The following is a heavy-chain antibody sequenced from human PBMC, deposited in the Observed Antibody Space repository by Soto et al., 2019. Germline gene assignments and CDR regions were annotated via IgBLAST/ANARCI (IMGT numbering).Heavy chain of an antibody. J-gene: IGHJ6*02. Sequence: QVQLVESGGGVVQPGRSLRLSCAASGFTFSNYAMHWVRQAPGKGLEWVAVTSYDGKNKYDADSVKGRFTISRDNSKNXLXXXMXXXRRXXXXVXXXXXXXXXXXXXXXXXXXXXXXXXDVWGQGTTVTVSS. CDR1: GFTFSNYA. CDR3: XXXXXXXXXXXXXXXXXXXXXXDV. V-gene: IGHV3-30*04. CDR2: TSYDGKNK.